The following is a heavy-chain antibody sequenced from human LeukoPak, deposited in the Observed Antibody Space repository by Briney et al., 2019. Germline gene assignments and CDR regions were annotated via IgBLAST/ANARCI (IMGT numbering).Heavy chain of an antibody. CDR3: ARGSARSLEFFDY. J-gene: IGHJ4*02. V-gene: IGHV3-30*02. CDR2: IRYDGSNK. Sequence: GGSLRLSCAASGFTFSSYEMNWVRQAPGKGLEWVAFIRYDGSNKYYADSVKGRFTISRDDVKNSLSLQMNSLRAEDTAVYYCARGSARSLEFFDYWGQGTLVTVSS. CDR1: GFTFSSYE.